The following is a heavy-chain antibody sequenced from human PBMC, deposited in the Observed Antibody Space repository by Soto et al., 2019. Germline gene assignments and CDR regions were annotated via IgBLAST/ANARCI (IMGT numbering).Heavy chain of an antibody. J-gene: IGHJ4*02. CDR2: ITSSRSDT. CDR1: GVTFSNYA. D-gene: IGHD4-17*01. Sequence: GGSLRLSCAASGVTFSNYAMTWVRHAPGRGLEYVASITSSRSDTFYADSVKGRFTISRDNSKNMLYLQLTSLRAEDTAIYFCAKDPNGDYVGAFDSWGQGSLVTVSS. V-gene: IGHV3-23*01. CDR3: AKDPNGDYVGAFDS.